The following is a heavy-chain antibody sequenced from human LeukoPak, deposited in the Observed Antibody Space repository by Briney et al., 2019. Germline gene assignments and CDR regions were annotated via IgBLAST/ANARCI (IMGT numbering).Heavy chain of an antibody. CDR1: GYSFPNYC. D-gene: IGHD3/OR15-3a*01. J-gene: IGHJ4*02. Sequence: GESLKISCKGSGYSFPNYCIGWVRQMPGKGLECMGIIYPGDSDARYSPSFQGQVTISADKSITTAYLQWSSLKASDTAMYYCAVGTGYYFDLWGQGTLVTVSS. V-gene: IGHV5-51*01. CDR2: IYPGDSDA. CDR3: AVGTGYYFDL.